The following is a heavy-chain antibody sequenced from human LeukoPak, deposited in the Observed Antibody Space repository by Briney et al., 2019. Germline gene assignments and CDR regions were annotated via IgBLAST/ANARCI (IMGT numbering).Heavy chain of an antibody. J-gene: IGHJ4*02. CDR1: GYTFTGYY. CDR3: ARVRSIAARPGDFDY. Sequence: ASVKVSCKASGYTFTGYYMHWVRQAPGQGLEWMGWINPNSGGTNYAQKFQGRVTMTRDTSISTAYMELSRLRSDDTAVYYCARVRSIAARPGDFDYWGQGTLVTVSS. D-gene: IGHD6-6*01. CDR2: INPNSGGT. V-gene: IGHV1-2*02.